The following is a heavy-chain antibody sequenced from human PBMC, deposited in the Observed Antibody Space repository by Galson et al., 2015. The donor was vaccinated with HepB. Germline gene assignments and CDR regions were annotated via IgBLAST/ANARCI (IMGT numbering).Heavy chain of an antibody. D-gene: IGHD6-13*01. CDR2: TFYRSKWYH. CDR1: GDSVSSNRTA. V-gene: IGHV6-1*01. CDR3: TRGILASGNDH. Sequence: CAISGDSVSSNRTAWNWIRQSPSRGLEWLGKTFYRSKWYHESAVSVRSRITFYPDTSKNQLSLQLKSVTPEDTAVYYCTRGILASGNDHWGQGTLVTVSS. J-gene: IGHJ5*02.